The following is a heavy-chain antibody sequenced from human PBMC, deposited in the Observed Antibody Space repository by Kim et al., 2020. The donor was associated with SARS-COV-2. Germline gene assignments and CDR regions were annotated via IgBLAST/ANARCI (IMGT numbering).Heavy chain of an antibody. CDR3: AREGKSVYGDSPYYYYGMDV. V-gene: IGHV4-59*13. CDR2: IYYSGST. J-gene: IGHJ6*02. CDR1: GGSISSYY. D-gene: IGHD4-17*01. Sequence: SETLSLTCTVSGGSISSYYWSWIRQPPGKGLEWIGYIYYSGSTNYNPSLKSRVTISVDTSKNQFSLKLSSVTAADTAVYYCAREGKSVYGDSPYYYYGMDVWGQGTPVTVSS.